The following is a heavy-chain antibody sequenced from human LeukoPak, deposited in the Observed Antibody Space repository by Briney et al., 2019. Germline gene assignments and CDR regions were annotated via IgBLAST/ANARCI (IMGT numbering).Heavy chain of an antibody. D-gene: IGHD3-9*01. Sequence: GGSLRLSCAASGFTFSSYAMSWVRQAPGKGLEWVSAISGSGGSTYYADSVKGRFTISRDNSKNTLYLQMNSLRAEDTAVYYCARLRYFDSTSYFDYWGQGTLVTVSS. J-gene: IGHJ4*02. CDR2: ISGSGGST. V-gene: IGHV3-23*01. CDR3: ARLRYFDSTSYFDY. CDR1: GFTFSSYA.